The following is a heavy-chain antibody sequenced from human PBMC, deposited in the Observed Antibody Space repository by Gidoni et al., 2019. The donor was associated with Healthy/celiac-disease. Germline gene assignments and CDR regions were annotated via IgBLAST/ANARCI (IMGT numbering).Heavy chain of an antibody. CDR1: GFTFSSYS. CDR3: ARDYDSSGYYYGVFDY. CDR2: ISSSSSTI. V-gene: IGHV3-48*02. J-gene: IGHJ4*02. Sequence: EVQLVESGGGLVQPGGSLRLSCAASGFTFSSYSMNWVRQAPGKGLEWVSYISSSSSTIYYADSVKGRFTISRDNAKNSLYLQMNSLRDEDTAVYYCARDYDSSGYYYGVFDYWGQGTLVTVSS. D-gene: IGHD3-22*01.